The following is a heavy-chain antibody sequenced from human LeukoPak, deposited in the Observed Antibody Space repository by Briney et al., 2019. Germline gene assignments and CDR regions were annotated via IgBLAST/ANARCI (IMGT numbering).Heavy chain of an antibody. D-gene: IGHD3-10*01. V-gene: IGHV1-18*01. Sequence: ASVKVSCKASGYTFTSYGISWVRQAPGQGLEWMGWISAYNGNTNYAQKLQGRVTITTDTSTSTAYMELRSLRADDTTVYYCARAQDGSGSYYNPYYYYGMDVWGQGTTVTVSS. CDR1: GYTFTSYG. CDR3: ARAQDGSGSYYNPYYYYGMDV. CDR2: ISAYNGNT. J-gene: IGHJ6*02.